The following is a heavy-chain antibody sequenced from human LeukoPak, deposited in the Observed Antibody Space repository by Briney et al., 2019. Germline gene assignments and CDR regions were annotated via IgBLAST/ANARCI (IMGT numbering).Heavy chain of an antibody. CDR2: INHSGST. J-gene: IGHJ3*02. CDR1: GGSFSGYY. D-gene: IGHD3-22*01. Sequence: NPSETLSLTCAVYGGSFSGYYWSGLREPPGEALEGSGEINHSGSTNYNPSLKSRVTISVDTSNNQFSLKLSSVTAADTAVYYCASAMIGVPDDAFDTWGQGTMVTVPS. CDR3: ASAMIGVPDDAFDT. V-gene: IGHV4-34*01.